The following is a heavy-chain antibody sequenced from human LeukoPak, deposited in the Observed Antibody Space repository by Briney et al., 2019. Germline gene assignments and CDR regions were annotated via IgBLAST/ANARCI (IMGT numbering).Heavy chain of an antibody. CDR2: INHSGNT. D-gene: IGHD3-9*01. CDR3: ASMGYFDWSSPFDY. CDR1: GGSFSGYY. Sequence: PAETLSLTCAVYGGSFSGYYWSWIRQPPGRGLEWIGEINHSGNTNYNPSLKSRVTISVDTSKNQFSLKLSSVTAADTAVYYCASMGYFDWSSPFDYWGQGTLVTVSS. J-gene: IGHJ4*02. V-gene: IGHV4-34*01.